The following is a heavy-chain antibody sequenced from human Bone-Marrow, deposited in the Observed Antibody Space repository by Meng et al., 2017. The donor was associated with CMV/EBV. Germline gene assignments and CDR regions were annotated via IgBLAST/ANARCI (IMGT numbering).Heavy chain of an antibody. Sequence: ASVKVSCKASGYTFTSYGISWVRQAPGQGLEWMGWISAYNGNTNYAQKLQGRVTMTTDTSTSTAYMELRSLRSDDTAVYYCSRDVTRGAVTCNLDYWGQGTLVTVSS. CDR1: GYTFTSYG. V-gene: IGHV1-18*01. D-gene: IGHD6-19*01. CDR2: ISAYNGNT. CDR3: SRDVTRGAVTCNLDY. J-gene: IGHJ4*02.